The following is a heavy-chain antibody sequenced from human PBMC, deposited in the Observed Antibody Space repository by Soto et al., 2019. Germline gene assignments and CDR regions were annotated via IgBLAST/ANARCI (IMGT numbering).Heavy chain of an antibody. CDR2: ISWDGGSI. D-gene: IGHD2-15*01. CDR1: GFTFDDYM. J-gene: IGHJ4*02. V-gene: IGHV3-43*01. CDR3: AKEGNGGSSLDY. Sequence: GVLRLSCEASGFTFDDYMMHWVRQVPGKGLEWISLISWDGGSIDYADSIKGRFTVSRDNSKNSLYLHMHSLKTEDTAFYYCAKEGNGGSSLDYWGQGTLVTVSS.